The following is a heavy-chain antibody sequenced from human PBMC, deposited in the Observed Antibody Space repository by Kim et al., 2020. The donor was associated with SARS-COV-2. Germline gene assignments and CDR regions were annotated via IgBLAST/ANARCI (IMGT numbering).Heavy chain of an antibody. CDR1: GFTFSSYV. J-gene: IGHJ6*02. CDR2: ITGRSGST. D-gene: IGHD3-3*01. CDR3: AKDVSRIAIFGVITRGVMDV. Sequence: VGSLRLSCAASGFTFSSYVMNWVRQAPGKGLEWVSGITGRSGSTYYADSAKGRFTISRDNSKSTLYLQMNSLRAEDTAVYYCAKDVSRIAIFGVITRGVMDVWGQGTTVTVSS. V-gene: IGHV3-23*01.